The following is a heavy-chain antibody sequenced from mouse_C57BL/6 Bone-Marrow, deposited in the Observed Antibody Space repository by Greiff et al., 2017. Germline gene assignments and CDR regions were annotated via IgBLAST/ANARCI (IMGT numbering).Heavy chain of an antibody. CDR1: GYAFTDYL. D-gene: IGHD4-1*01. J-gene: IGHJ3*01. V-gene: IGHV1-54*01. CDR3: ARGTGTGFAY. CDR2: INPGSGGT. Sequence: VQLLQSGAELVRPGTSVKVSCKASGYAFTDYLIEWVKQRPGQGLEWIGVINPGSGGTYYTEKFKGQATLTADKSSSTAYMQLSSLTSEDSAVYFCARGTGTGFAYWGQGTLVTVSA.